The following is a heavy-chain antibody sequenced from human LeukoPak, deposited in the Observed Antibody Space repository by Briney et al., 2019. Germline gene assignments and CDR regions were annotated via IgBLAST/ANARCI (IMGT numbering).Heavy chain of an antibody. V-gene: IGHV4-4*08. CDR2: IYSSGST. CDR3: ARRNDFDF. CDR1: GCSITGYH. Sequence: SETLSLTCTVSGCSITGYHWSWIRQPPGKGLEWIGYIYSSGSTEYKPSLKSRATISADTSKNQFSLKLTSVTAADTAIYYCARRNDFDFWGQGTMVTVSS. J-gene: IGHJ3*01.